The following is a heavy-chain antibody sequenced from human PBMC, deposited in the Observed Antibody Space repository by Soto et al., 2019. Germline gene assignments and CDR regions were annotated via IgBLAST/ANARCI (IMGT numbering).Heavy chain of an antibody. CDR1: GGTFSNYA. CDR2: IIPIFDTA. Sequence: QVQLVQSGAEVKKPGSSVKVSCEASGGTFSNYAISWVRRAPGQGLEWMGGIIPIFDTANYAQKFQGRVTFTADESTSTAYMELSSLRSEDTAVYYCARDFYDSSAYRTDAALNYYYYGLDVWGQGTTVTVSS. V-gene: IGHV1-69*01. J-gene: IGHJ6*02. CDR3: ARDFYDSSAYRTDAALNYYYYGLDV. D-gene: IGHD3-22*01.